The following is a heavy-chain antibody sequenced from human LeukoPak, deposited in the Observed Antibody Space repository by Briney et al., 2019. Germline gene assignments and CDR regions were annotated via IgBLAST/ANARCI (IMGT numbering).Heavy chain of an antibody. CDR3: AGLHQVRGLTVFDY. CDR2: IYYSGST. V-gene: IGHV4-39*01. CDR1: GGSISSSTYY. J-gene: IGHJ4*02. D-gene: IGHD3-10*01. Sequence: PSETLSLTCTVSGGSISSSTYYWGWIRQPPGKGLEWIGSIYYSGSTYYNPSLKSRVTISVDTSKNQFSLKLSSVTAADTAVYYCAGLHQVRGLTVFDYWGQGTLVTVSS.